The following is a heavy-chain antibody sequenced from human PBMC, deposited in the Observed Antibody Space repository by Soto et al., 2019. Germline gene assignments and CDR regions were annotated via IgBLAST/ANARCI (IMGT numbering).Heavy chain of an antibody. CDR2: VTSSASST. Sequence: GQLLESGGGMVQPGGSLRLSCAASGFTFSSFAMNWVRLPPGRGLEWVAAVTSSASSTHYADSVKGRFTISRDNSKNTLYLQMNSLRADDTAVYYCAKGGAVLLDPFDGWGQGTMVTVSS. J-gene: IGHJ3*01. CDR1: GFTFSSFA. D-gene: IGHD1-26*01. CDR3: AKGGAVLLDPFDG. V-gene: IGHV3-23*01.